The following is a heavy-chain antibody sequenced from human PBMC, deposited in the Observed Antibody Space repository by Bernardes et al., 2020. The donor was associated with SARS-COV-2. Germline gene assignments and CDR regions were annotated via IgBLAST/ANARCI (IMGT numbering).Heavy chain of an antibody. J-gene: IGHJ6*02. Sequence: GSLSLSCAGSGFDFSDYWMTLVRQAPGKGLEWVANIKRDGSETYYVDSVKGRFTISRDNAKNLVFLQMNILRAEDTVVFYCVRSAGMDVWGQGTMVTVS. CDR1: GFDFSDYW. CDR2: IKRDGSET. V-gene: IGHV3-7*03. CDR3: VRSAGMDV.